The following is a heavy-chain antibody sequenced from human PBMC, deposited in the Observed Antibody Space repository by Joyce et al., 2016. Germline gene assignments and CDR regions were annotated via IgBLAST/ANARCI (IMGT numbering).Heavy chain of an antibody. CDR3: AKDASDSSGFSDY. CDR1: GFNFSTYG. Sequence: QVQLVESGGGVVKPGRSLRLSCVASGFNFSTYGMHWVRQAPGKGLEWVAVISYDGNRQYYVKSVKGGFTISRDNSKNTVYLQINSLRGEDTARYYCAKDASDSSGFSDYWGQGTLVAVSS. CDR2: ISYDGNRQ. V-gene: IGHV3-30*18. D-gene: IGHD3-9*01. J-gene: IGHJ4*02.